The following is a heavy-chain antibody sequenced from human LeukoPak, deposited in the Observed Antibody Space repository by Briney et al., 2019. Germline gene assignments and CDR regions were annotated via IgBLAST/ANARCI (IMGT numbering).Heavy chain of an antibody. J-gene: IGHJ4*02. CDR1: GFTFSRYG. CDR2: ISSSSSYI. V-gene: IGHV3-21*01. D-gene: IGHD6-6*01. CDR3: ARGSSSSNYFDY. Sequence: PGGSLRLSCAASGFTFSRYGMHWVRRAPGKGLEWVSSISSSSSYIYHADSVKGRFTISRDNAKNSLYLQMNSLRAEDTAVYYCARGSSSSNYFDYWGQGTLVTVSS.